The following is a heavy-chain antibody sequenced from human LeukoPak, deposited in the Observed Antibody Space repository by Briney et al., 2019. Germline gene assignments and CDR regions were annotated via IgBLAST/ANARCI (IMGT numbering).Heavy chain of an antibody. J-gene: IGHJ6*03. CDR3: ARGLGYCSGGSCYVGVYYYYMDV. D-gene: IGHD2-15*01. V-gene: IGHV1-69*05. CDR1: GGTFSSYA. Sequence: SVKVSCKASGGTFSSYAISWVRQAPGQGLEWMGGIIPIFGTANYAQKFQGRVTITTDESTSTAYMELSRLRSEDTAVYYCARGLGYCSGGSCYVGVYYYYMDVWGKGTTVTVSS. CDR2: IIPIFGTA.